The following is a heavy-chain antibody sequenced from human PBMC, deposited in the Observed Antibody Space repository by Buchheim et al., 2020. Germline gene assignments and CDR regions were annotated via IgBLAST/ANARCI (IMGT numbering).Heavy chain of an antibody. D-gene: IGHD2-21*02. Sequence: QLQLQESGPGLVKPSETLSLTCSVSGGSISSGDYFWGWIRQPPGKGLEWIGDIYYSGSTYYNPSLKSRVPISLDSSKNQFSLKLNSVTAADTAVYYCAGQMTYFDYWGQGT. CDR3: AGQMTYFDY. CDR2: IYYSGST. J-gene: IGHJ4*02. V-gene: IGHV4-39*01. CDR1: GGSISSGDYF.